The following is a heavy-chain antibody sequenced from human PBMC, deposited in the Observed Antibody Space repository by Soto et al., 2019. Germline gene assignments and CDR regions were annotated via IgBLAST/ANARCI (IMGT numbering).Heavy chain of an antibody. V-gene: IGHV6-1*01. D-gene: IGHD2-2*01. CDR3: ARVDSSIVVVPAASGMDV. CDR1: GDSVSSNSAA. CDR2: TYYRSKWYN. J-gene: IGHJ6*02. Sequence: QTLSLTCAISGDSVSSNSAAWNWIRQSPSRGLEWLGRTYYRSKWYNDYAVSVKSRITINPDTSKNQFSLQLNSVTPEDTAVYYCARVDSSIVVVPAASGMDVWGQGTTVTVSS.